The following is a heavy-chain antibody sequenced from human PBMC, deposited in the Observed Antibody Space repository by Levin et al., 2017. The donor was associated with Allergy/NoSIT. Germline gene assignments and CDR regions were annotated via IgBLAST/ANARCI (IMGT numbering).Heavy chain of an antibody. Sequence: GGSLRLSCVASGFTFSDYWMSWVRQAPGKGLEWVANIKEDGTQKYYVDSVKGRFIISRDNVKNSLFLQMNSLTVEGTAVYYCARGGYCRGSTCYSLYYWGQGTLVPVSS. J-gene: IGHJ4*02. D-gene: IGHD2-15*01. V-gene: IGHV3-7*04. CDR3: ARGGYCRGSTCYSLYY. CDR2: IKEDGTQK. CDR1: GFTFSDYW.